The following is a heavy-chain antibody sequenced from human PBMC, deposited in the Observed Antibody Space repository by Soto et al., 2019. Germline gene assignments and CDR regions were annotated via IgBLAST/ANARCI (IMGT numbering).Heavy chain of an antibody. V-gene: IGHV4-31*03. J-gene: IGHJ6*02. Sequence: SETLSLTCTVSGGSISSGGYYWSWIRQHPGKGLEWIGYIYYSGSTYYNPSLKSRVTISVDTSKNQFSLKLSSVTAADTAVYYCAREGITMVRGVDYYYGMDVWGQGTTVTVSS. CDR3: AREGITMVRGVDYYYGMDV. D-gene: IGHD3-10*01. CDR2: IYYSGST. CDR1: GGSISSGGYY.